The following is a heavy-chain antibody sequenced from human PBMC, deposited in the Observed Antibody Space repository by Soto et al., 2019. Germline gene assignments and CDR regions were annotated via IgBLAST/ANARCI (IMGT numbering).Heavy chain of an antibody. D-gene: IGHD6-13*01. J-gene: IGHJ4*02. CDR3: ARVLIGRAAVGTGYYFDY. CDR2: ISAYNGNT. Sequence: QVQLVQSGAEVKKPGASVKVSCKASGYTFTSYGISWVRQAPGQGLEWMGWISAYNGNTNYAQKLQGRVTMTTDTPTSTAYVQLRIRRSDDTAVDYCARVLIGRAAVGTGYYFDYWRQGTLVTV. V-gene: IGHV1-18*01. CDR1: GYTFTSYG.